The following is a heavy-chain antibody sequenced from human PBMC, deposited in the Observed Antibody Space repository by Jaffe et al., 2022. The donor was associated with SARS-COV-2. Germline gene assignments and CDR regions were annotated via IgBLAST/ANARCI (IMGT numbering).Heavy chain of an antibody. CDR3: TRLGGSGVRSSFDS. CDR1: GFTFSYYA. D-gene: IGHD3-10*01. Sequence: EVQLVESGGGLVQPGGSLRLSCAASGFTFSYYAMHWVRQAPGKGLEHVSGISSPGDGTYYASSVKGRFTISRDNSKNTLHLEMGSLRPEDMAVYYCTRLGGSGVRSSFDSWGQGTLVTVSS. CDR2: ISSPGDGT. J-gene: IGHJ4*02. V-gene: IGHV3-64*01.